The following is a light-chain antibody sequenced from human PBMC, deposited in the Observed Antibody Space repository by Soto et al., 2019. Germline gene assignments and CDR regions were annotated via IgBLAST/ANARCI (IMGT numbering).Light chain of an antibody. CDR3: CSYADGQTLA. V-gene: IGLV2-14*01. Sequence: QSAVTQPASVSGSPGQSITISCTGTSSDVGGFDFVSWYQQYPGKAPKLLIYEVTNRPSGVSNRFSGSKSGTTASLIISGLQAEDEADYFCCSYADGQTLAFGGGTKLTVL. CDR1: SSDVGGFDF. CDR2: EVT. J-gene: IGLJ2*01.